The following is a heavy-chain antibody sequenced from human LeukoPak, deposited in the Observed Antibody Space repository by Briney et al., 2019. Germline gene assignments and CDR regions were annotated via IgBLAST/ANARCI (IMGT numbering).Heavy chain of an antibody. D-gene: IGHD6-13*01. CDR2: IDAYSGKT. J-gene: IGHJ5*02. V-gene: IGHV1-18*01. CDR1: GYTYTTDG. Sequence: ASVKVSCKASGYTYTTDGISWVRQAPGQGLEWMGWIDAYSGKTNYAQKFQGRVTMTSDTSTSTAYMELRSLRSDDTAVYYCARDRGIAEADSFDPWGQGTLVTVSS. CDR3: ARDRGIAEADSFDP.